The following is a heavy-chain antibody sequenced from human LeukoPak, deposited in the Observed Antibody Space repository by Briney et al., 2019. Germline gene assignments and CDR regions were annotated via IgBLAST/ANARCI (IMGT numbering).Heavy chain of an antibody. CDR1: GFTFSSYS. V-gene: IGHV3-21*01. J-gene: IGHJ4*02. Sequence: PGGSLRLSCATSGFTFSSYSMNWVRQAPGKALEGVSSISSSSLYIYYADSVRGRFTISRDNAKSSLYLQMNSLRAEDTAVYYCASEQSGNYYRPFDSWGQGTLVTVSS. CDR3: ASEQSGNYYRPFDS. D-gene: IGHD1-26*01. CDR2: ISSSSLYI.